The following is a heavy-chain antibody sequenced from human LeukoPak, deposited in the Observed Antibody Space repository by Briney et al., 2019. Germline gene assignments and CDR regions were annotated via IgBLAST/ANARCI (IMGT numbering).Heavy chain of an antibody. J-gene: IGHJ4*02. Sequence: GGSLRLSCAASGFTFSSYEMNWVRQAPGKGLEWVSYISSSGATKYYADSVKGRFTISRDNAKNSLYLQMNSLRAEDTAVYYCARDAEWELTMPHYFDYWGQGTLVTVSS. V-gene: IGHV3-48*03. CDR2: ISSSGATK. CDR1: GFTFSSYE. CDR3: ARDAEWELTMPHYFDY. D-gene: IGHD1-26*01.